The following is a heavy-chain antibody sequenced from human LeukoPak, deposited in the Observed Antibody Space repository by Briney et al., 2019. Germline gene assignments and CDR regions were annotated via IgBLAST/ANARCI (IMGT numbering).Heavy chain of an antibody. V-gene: IGHV3-23*01. Sequence: GGSLRLSCAASGFTFSSYAMSWVRQAPGKGLEWVSAISGSGGSTYYADSVKGRFTISRDNSKNTLYLQMNSLRAEDTAVYYCAKDDFLWFGELLRYYYYGMDVWGQGTTVTVSS. CDR3: AKDDFLWFGELLRYYYYGMDV. J-gene: IGHJ6*02. CDR1: GFTFSSYA. CDR2: ISGSGGST. D-gene: IGHD3-10*01.